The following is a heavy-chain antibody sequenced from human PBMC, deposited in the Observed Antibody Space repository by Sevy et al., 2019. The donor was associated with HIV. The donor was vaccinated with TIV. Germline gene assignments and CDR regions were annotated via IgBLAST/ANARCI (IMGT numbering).Heavy chain of an antibody. CDR1: GFTLRNYV. V-gene: IGHV3-23*01. CDR3: AKCVAGALAALDI. CDR2: ISDGGGTT. Sequence: GGSLRLSCPASGFTLRNYVMNWVRQPPGKGLEWVSVISDGGGTTYYAYSVKGRFTISRDDSKSTLYLQMNSLRVEDTAVYFCAKCVAGALAALDIWGQGTMVTVSS. J-gene: IGHJ3*02. D-gene: IGHD3-10*01.